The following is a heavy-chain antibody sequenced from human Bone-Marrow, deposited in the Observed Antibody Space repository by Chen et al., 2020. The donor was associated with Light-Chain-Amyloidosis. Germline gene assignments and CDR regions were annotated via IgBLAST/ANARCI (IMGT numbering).Heavy chain of an antibody. Sequence: EVHLVESGGGLGKPGGSLRLSCAASGYTFSDAWMYWVRQAPGKGLEWVGFIRRKAYGGTTEYAASVKGRFTISRDDSKSIAYLQMNSLKTEDTAVYYCTRGGDYGDYWYFDLWGRGTLVTVSS. CDR3: TRGGDYGDYWYFDL. CDR1: GYTFSDAW. J-gene: IGHJ2*01. CDR2: IRRKAYGGTT. V-gene: IGHV3-49*04. D-gene: IGHD4-17*01.